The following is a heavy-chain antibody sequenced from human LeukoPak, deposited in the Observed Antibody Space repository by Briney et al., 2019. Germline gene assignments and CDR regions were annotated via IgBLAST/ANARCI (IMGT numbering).Heavy chain of an antibody. CDR3: AGSHPLGSNNDYYTPFDY. D-gene: IGHD3-3*01. CDR2: MYYSGST. Sequence: PSETLSLTCTVSGGSISNYYWSWIRQPPGKALEWIGYMYYSGSTNYNPSLKSRVTISVDTSKNQFSLKMRSVTAADTAVYYRAGSHPLGSNNDYYTPFDYWAQGTLVTVSS. CDR1: GGSISNYY. V-gene: IGHV4-59*01. J-gene: IGHJ4*02.